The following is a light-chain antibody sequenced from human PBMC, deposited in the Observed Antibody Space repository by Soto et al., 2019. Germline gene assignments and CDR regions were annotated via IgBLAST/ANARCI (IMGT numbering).Light chain of an antibody. Sequence: QSALTQPLSVSGAPGQSVTISCTGTSSDVGGYNYVSWYQQHPGKAPKLMIYDVSKRPSGVPDRLSGPKSGNTASLAISGLHAEDCADYFCCSYAGSVVVFGGETNVTVL. CDR2: DVS. V-gene: IGLV2-11*01. CDR3: CSYAGSVVV. J-gene: IGLJ2*01. CDR1: SSDVGGYNY.